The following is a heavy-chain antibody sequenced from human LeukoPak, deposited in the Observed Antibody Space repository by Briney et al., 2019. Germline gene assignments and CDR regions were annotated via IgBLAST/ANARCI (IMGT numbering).Heavy chain of an antibody. J-gene: IGHJ6*02. D-gene: IGHD3-10*01. V-gene: IGHV3-43D*03. CDR2: ISWDGGST. CDR1: GFTFDDYA. CDR3: AKDPYYGSGSSYGMDV. Sequence: AGGSLRLSCAASGFTFDDYAMHWVRQAPGKGLEWVSLISWDGGSTYYADSVKGRFTISRDNSKNSLYLQMNSLRAEDTALYYCAKDPYYGSGSSYGMDVWGQGTTVTVSS.